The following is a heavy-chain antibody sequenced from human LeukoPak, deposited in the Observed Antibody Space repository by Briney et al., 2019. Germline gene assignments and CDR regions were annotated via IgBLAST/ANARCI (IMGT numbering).Heavy chain of an antibody. J-gene: IGHJ2*01. CDR2: IYYSGST. CDR3: ARGPPIVVVPAAMNWYFDL. D-gene: IGHD2-2*01. CDR1: GGSISSYY. Sequence: PSETLSLTCTVSGGSISSYYWSWIRQPPGKGLEWIGYIYYSGSTNYNPSLKSRVTISVDTSKNQFSLKLSSVTAADTAVYYCARGPPIVVVPAAMNWYFDLWGRGTLVTVSS. V-gene: IGHV4-59*01.